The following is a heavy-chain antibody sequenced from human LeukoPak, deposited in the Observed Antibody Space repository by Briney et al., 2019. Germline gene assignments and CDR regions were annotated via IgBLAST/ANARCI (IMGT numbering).Heavy chain of an antibody. V-gene: IGHV3-11*06. CDR3: ARELIAAAGNDY. CDR2: ISSSSSYT. Sequence: GGSLRLSCAASGFTFSDYYMSWIRQAPGKGLEWVSYISSSSSYTNNADSVKGRFTISRDNAKNSLYLQMNSLRAEDTAVYYCARELIAAAGNDYWGQGTLVTVSS. CDR1: GFTFSDYY. J-gene: IGHJ4*02. D-gene: IGHD6-13*01.